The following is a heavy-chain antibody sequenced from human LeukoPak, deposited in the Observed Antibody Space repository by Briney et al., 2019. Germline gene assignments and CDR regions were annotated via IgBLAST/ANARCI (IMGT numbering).Heavy chain of an antibody. J-gene: IGHJ4*02. CDR3: ARVEVTAFDY. CDR2: INHSGST. CDR1: GGSFSGYY. Sequence: SETLSLTCAVYGGSFSGYYWSWIRQPPGKGLEWIGEINHSGSTNYNPSLKSRVTISVDTSKNQFSLKLSSVTAADTAVYYCARVEVTAFDYWGQGTLVTVSS. V-gene: IGHV4-34*01. D-gene: IGHD4-11*01.